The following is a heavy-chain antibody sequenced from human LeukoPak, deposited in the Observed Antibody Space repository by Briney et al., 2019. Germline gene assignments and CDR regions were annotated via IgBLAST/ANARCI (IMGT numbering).Heavy chain of an antibody. CDR2: IYTSGST. Sequence: SETLSLTCTVSGASISSGNYYWSWIRQPAGKGLEWIGRIYTSGSTTYNPPLKSRVTISVDTSKNQFSLKLSSVTAADTAVYYCARGLEYDYHSSGYYYVGAFDIWGQGTMVTVSS. V-gene: IGHV4-61*02. CDR1: GASISSGNYY. J-gene: IGHJ3*02. CDR3: ARGLEYDYHSSGYYYVGAFDI. D-gene: IGHD3-22*01.